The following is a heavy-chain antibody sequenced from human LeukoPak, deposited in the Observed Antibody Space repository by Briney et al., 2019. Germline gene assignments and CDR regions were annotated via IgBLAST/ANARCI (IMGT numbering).Heavy chain of an antibody. J-gene: IGHJ6*03. CDR3: AKRASSSSSYYYYMDV. V-gene: IGHV3-66*04. CDR2: IYSGGST. CDR1: GFSVSTNY. Sequence: GGSLRLSCAASGFSVSTNYMSWVRQAPGKGLEWVSVIYSGGSTYYADSVKGRFTISRDNSKNTLYLQMNSLRAEDTAVYYCAKRASSSSSYYYYMDVWGKGTTVTIS. D-gene: IGHD6-6*01.